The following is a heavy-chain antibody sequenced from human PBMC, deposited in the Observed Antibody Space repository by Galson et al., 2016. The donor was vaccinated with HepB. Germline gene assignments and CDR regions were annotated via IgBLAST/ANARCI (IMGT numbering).Heavy chain of an antibody. V-gene: IGHV3-33*01. CDR2: IYSDGSKI. Sequence: SLRLSCAASGFTFSNYGFHWARHTPATGLEWVAFIYSDGSKIYYGNSVKGRFTISRDNSKHTVYLEMNSLRVEDTAVYYCAREADTWGQGTLVTVSS. CDR3: AREADT. D-gene: IGHD6-25*01. J-gene: IGHJ4*02. CDR1: GFTFSNYG.